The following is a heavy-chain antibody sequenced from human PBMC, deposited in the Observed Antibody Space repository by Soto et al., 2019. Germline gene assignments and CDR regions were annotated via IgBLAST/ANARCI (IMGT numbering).Heavy chain of an antibody. D-gene: IGHD5-12*01. Sequence: SETLSLTCTVSGGSISSSSYYWGWIRQPPGKGLEWIGSIYYSGSTYYNPSLKSRVTISVDTSKNQFSLKLSSVTAADTAVYYCAGIVATIWPYFDYWGQGTLVTVSS. J-gene: IGHJ4*02. CDR2: IYYSGST. CDR1: GGSISSSSYY. CDR3: AGIVATIWPYFDY. V-gene: IGHV4-39*01.